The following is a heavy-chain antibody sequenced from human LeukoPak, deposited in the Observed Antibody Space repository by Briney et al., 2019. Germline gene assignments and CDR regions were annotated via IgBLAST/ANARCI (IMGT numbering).Heavy chain of an antibody. V-gene: IGHV3-23*01. CDR1: GFTFSSYA. CDR2: ISGRGEST. J-gene: IGHJ4*02. CDR3: AASLDLAVYGIDY. D-gene: IGHD2-8*02. Sequence: GGSLRLSCAASGFTFSSYAVSWVRQSLGKGLKWVSGISGRGESTYYADSVKGRFTISRDYSKNTVYLQMNSLRAEDTALYYCAASLDLAVYGIDYWGQGTLVTVSS.